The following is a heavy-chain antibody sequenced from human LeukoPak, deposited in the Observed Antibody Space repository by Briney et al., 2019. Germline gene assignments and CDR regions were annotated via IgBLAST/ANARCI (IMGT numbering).Heavy chain of an antibody. CDR1: GGSISSSSYY. Sequence: SETLSLTCTVSGGSISSSSYYWSWIRQPAGKGLEWIGRIYTSGSTNYNPSLKSRVTMSVDTSKNQFSLKLSSVTAADTAVYYCARVVRDGYNYYFDYWGQGTLVTVSS. CDR3: ARVVRDGYNYYFDY. D-gene: IGHD5-24*01. V-gene: IGHV4-61*02. J-gene: IGHJ4*02. CDR2: IYTSGST.